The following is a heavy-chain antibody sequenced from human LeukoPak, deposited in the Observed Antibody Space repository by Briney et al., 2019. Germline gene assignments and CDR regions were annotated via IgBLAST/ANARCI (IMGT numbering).Heavy chain of an antibody. CDR2: IYHSGST. V-gene: IGHV4-30-2*01. Sequence: SETLSLTCAVSGGSISSGGYSWSWIRQPPGKGLEWIGYIYHSGSTYYNPSLKSRVTISVDRSKNQFSLKLSSVTAADTAVYYCARMPITLVRGVTYFDYWGQGTLVTVSS. D-gene: IGHD3-10*01. J-gene: IGHJ4*02. CDR1: GGSISSGGYS. CDR3: ARMPITLVRGVTYFDY.